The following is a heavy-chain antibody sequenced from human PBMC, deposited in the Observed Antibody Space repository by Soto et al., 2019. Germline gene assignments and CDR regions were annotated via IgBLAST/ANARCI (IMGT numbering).Heavy chain of an antibody. Sequence: PSETLSLTCTVSGDSISSSRYSWGWIRQPPGKGLEWIGNIYYSGSTYYSPSLKSRVTISVGTSKNQFSLRLSSVTAADTAVYYCARLTTVTCDYWGQGTLVTVSS. D-gene: IGHD4-17*01. CDR2: IYYSGST. CDR3: ARLTTVTCDY. V-gene: IGHV4-39*01. J-gene: IGHJ4*02. CDR1: GDSISSSRYS.